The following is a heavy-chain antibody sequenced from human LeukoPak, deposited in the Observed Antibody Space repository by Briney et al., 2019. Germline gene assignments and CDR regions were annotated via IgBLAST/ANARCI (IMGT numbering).Heavy chain of an antibody. CDR2: INPNSGGT. D-gene: IGHD6-13*01. J-gene: IGHJ4*02. CDR3: AKVGGSSWYGNFDY. CDR1: GGTFSSYA. V-gene: IGHV1-2*02. Sequence: GASVKVSCKASGGTFSSYAISWVRQAPGQGLEWMGWINPNSGGTNYAQKFQGRVTMTRDTSISTAYMELSRLRSDDTAMYYCAKVGGSSWYGNFDYWGQGTLVTVSS.